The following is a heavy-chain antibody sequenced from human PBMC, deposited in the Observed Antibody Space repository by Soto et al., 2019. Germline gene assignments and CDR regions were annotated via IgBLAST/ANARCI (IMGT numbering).Heavy chain of an antibody. V-gene: IGHV2-70*01. CDR1: GFSLSTSGMC. D-gene: IGHD3-3*01. CDR3: ARSATFWSGYFNQYYYYGMDG. Sequence: GSGPTLVNPTQTLTLTCTFSGFSLSTSGMCVSWIRQPPGKALEWLALIDWDDDKYYSTSLKTRLTISKDTSKNQVVLTMTNMDPVDTATYYCARSATFWSGYFNQYYYYGMDGWGQGTTVTVSS. J-gene: IGHJ6*02. CDR2: IDWDDDK.